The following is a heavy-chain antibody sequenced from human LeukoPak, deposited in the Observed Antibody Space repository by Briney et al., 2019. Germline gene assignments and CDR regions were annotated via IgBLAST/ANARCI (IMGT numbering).Heavy chain of an antibody. V-gene: IGHV4-59*08. CDR2: ISYSGTT. J-gene: IGHJ4*02. CDR1: GASINTYY. D-gene: IGHD3-10*01. CDR3: ARLAGDLLSNFDY. Sequence: SETLSLTRTVSGASINTYYWSWIRQPPGKRLEYIAYISYSGTTNYNPSLQSRVTMSIDTSNNQFSLRLSSVTAADTAVYYCARLAGDLLSNFDYWGQGTLVTVSS.